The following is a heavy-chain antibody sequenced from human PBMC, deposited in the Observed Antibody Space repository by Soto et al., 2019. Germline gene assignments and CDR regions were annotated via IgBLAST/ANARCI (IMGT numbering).Heavy chain of an antibody. V-gene: IGHV4-59*01. CDR1: GGSISSYY. CDR3: ARGGQWLDLIPFDY. J-gene: IGHJ4*02. CDR2: IYYSGST. D-gene: IGHD6-19*01. Sequence: QVQLQESGPGLVKPSETLSLTCTVSGGSISSYYWSWIRQPPGKGLEWIGYIYYSGSTNYNPSRKSRVTISVDTSKNQFSLKLSSVTAADTAVYYCARGGQWLDLIPFDYWGQGTLVTVSS.